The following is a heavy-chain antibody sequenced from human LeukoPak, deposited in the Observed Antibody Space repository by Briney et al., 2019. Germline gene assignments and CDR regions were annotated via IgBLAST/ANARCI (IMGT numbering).Heavy chain of an antibody. J-gene: IGHJ4*02. CDR2: INHSGST. D-gene: IGHD1-26*01. CDR3: ARGLVGATGY. Sequence: SETLSLTCAVHGGSFSGYYWSWIRQPPGKGLEWIGEINHSGSTNYNPSLKSRVTISVDTSKNQFALKLSSVTAADTAVYYCARGLVGATGYWGQGTLVTVSS. CDR1: GGSFSGYY. V-gene: IGHV4-34*01.